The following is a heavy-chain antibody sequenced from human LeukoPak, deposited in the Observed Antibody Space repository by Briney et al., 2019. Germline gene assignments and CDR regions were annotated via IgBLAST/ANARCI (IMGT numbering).Heavy chain of an antibody. V-gene: IGHV3-21*01. D-gene: IGHD1-26*01. J-gene: IGHJ4*02. CDR2: ISSGSSYI. CDR3: AREFFDREGGTTVLDY. CDR1: GFTFSSTS. Sequence: GGSLRLSCAASGFTFSSTSMNGVRQAPGKGLEWVSSISSGSSYIFYADSVKGRFTISRDNAKNSLYLQMNSLRAEDTAVYYCAREFFDREGGTTVLDYWGQGTLVTVSS.